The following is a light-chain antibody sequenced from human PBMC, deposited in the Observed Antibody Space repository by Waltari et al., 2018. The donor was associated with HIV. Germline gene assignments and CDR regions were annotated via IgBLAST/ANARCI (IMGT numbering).Light chain of an antibody. CDR1: SANVGTNT. CDR3: SSYAGSDNVYV. J-gene: IGLJ1*01. CDR2: STN. Sequence: QSVLTQPPSVSGAPGQRVTLSCSGSSANVGTNTVNWYQQLPGTAPKLLLYSTNQRPSGVPDRFSGSKSATSSSLVINGLQAEDEAEYYCSSYAGSDNVYVFGTGTKVTVL. V-gene: IGLV1-44*01.